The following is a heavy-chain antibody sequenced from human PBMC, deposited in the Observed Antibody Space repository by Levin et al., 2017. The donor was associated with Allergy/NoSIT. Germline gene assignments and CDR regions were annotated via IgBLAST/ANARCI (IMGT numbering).Heavy chain of an antibody. CDR3: ARGGPPNYDYNWGSYRDGYFDY. J-gene: IGHJ4*02. D-gene: IGHD3-16*02. Sequence: SLKISCTGSGFTFGDYAMSWVRQAPGKGLGWVGFIRNKAHGGTTEYAASVKGRLTISRDDSKSIAYLQMNSLKTEDTAVYFCARGGPPNYDYNWGSYRDGYFDYWGQGTLVTVSS. V-gene: IGHV3-49*04. CDR2: IRNKAHGGTT. CDR1: GFTFGDYA.